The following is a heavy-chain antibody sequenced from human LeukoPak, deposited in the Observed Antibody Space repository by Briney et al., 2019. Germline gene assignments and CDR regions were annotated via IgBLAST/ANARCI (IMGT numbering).Heavy chain of an antibody. CDR2: IYYSGST. V-gene: IGHV4-39*01. CDR3: ARLSGSSTGTFDY. J-gene: IGHJ4*02. Sequence: PSETLSLTCTVSGGSISSSSYYWGWIRQPPGTGLQWIGSIYYSGSTYYNPSLKSRVTISVDTSKTQFSLKLSSVTAADTAVYYCARLSGSSTGTFDYWGQGTLVTVSS. D-gene: IGHD1-26*01. CDR1: GGSISSSSYY.